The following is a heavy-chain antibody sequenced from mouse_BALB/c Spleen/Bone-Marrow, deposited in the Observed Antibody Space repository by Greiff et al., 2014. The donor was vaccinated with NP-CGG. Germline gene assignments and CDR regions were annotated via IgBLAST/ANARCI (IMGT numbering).Heavy chain of an antibody. D-gene: IGHD1-1*01. CDR2: IDPANGNT. V-gene: IGHV14-3*02. J-gene: IGHJ3*01. CDR3: AAYYYGSCYGFAY. CDR1: GFNIKDTY. Sequence: EVKLQESGAELVKPGASVKLSCTASGFNIKDTYMHWVKQRPEQGLEWIGRIDPANGNTKYDPKFQGKATITADTSSNTAYLQLSSLPSEDATVVYCAAYYYGSCYGFAYWGQGTLVTVSA.